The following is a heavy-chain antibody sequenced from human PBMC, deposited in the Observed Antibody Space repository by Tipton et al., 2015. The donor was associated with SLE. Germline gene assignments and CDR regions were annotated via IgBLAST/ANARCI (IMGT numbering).Heavy chain of an antibody. CDR2: IYYSGST. J-gene: IGHJ3*02. CDR1: GGSISSSSYY. CDR3: ARSGEYSSGYPDAFDI. Sequence: TLSLTCTVSGGSISSSSYYWGWIRQPPGKGLEWIGSIYYSGSTYYNPSLKSRVTLSVDTSKNQFSLKLSSVTAADTAVYYCARSGEYSSGYPDAFDIWGQGTIVTVSS. D-gene: IGHD3-22*01. V-gene: IGHV4-39*07.